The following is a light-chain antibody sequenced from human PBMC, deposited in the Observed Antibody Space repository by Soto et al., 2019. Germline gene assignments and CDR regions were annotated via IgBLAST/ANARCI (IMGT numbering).Light chain of an antibody. CDR2: DAS. CDR1: QSVSSY. Sequence: EIVLTQSPATLSLSPGERATLSCRASQSVSSYLAWYQQKPGQAPRLLIYDASNRATGIPARLSGSGSGTDFTLTISSLEPEDFAVYYCQHRSVWPLTFGGGTKVESK. CDR3: QHRSVWPLT. J-gene: IGKJ4*01. V-gene: IGKV3-11*01.